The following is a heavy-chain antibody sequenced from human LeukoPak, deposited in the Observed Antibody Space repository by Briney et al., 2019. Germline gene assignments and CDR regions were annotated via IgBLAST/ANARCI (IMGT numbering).Heavy chain of an antibody. D-gene: IGHD3-16*01. CDR2: ISGRGGST. J-gene: IGHJ4*02. CDR3: AKRHDILGGKYYFDY. V-gene: IGHV3-23*01. Sequence: PGGSLRLSCAASVFTFSDYAMTWARQAPGKGLEWVSAISGRGGSTYYADSVGGRFHLSRQNSKITLHLQMNRLRVEDTALFYWAKRHDILGGKYYFDYWGQGALVTVSS. CDR1: VFTFSDYA.